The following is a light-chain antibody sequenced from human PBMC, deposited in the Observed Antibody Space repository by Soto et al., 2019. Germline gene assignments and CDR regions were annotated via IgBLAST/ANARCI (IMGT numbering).Light chain of an antibody. V-gene: IGKV3-15*01. J-gene: IGKJ5*01. CDR2: GAS. Sequence: EIVMTDSPASRACSPGEGATLSCRASQYVINNLAWYQQKPGQAPRPLIYGASTRTTGIPARFSGSGSGTEFTLTISSLQSEDFAVYYCQQYYNWPITFGQGTRLEIK. CDR1: QYVINN. CDR3: QQYYNWPIT.